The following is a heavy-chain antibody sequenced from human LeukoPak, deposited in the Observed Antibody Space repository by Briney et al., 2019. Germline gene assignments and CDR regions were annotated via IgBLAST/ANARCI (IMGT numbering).Heavy chain of an antibody. CDR2: LNPTYDIP. V-gene: IGHV1-46*01. CDR1: GYTFTGYY. Sequence: GASVTVSCKASGYTFTGYYMHWVRQAPGQGLEWMGILNPTYDIPIYAQKFEGRVTMTRDMSTSTVYMELSSLTSDDTAVYFCAKDPRNILTGDYDDFDIWGQGTMVIVSS. D-gene: IGHD3-9*01. CDR3: AKDPRNILTGDYDDFDI. J-gene: IGHJ3*02.